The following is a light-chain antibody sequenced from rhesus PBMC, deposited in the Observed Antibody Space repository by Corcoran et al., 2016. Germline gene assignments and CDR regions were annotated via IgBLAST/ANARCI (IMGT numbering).Light chain of an antibody. Sequence: DIQMTQSPFSLSASVGDRVTITCRASQGISNNLAWYQQKPGKVHKLLNYKAYTLQSGIPSRLSGSGSGTDFTLTFSSLQPEDFATYYCQHGYSILTFGGGTKVEIK. V-gene: IGKV1-25*01. CDR2: KAY. CDR3: QHGYSILT. J-gene: IGKJ4*01. CDR1: QGISNN.